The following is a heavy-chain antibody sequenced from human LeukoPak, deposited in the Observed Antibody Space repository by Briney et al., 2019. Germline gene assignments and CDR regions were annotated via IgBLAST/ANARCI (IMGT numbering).Heavy chain of an antibody. Sequence: SETLSLTCAVYGGSFSGYYWSWIRQPPGKGLEWIGEISHSGTTHYTPSLKTRVTISLDTSKNQFSLKLTSVTAADTAVYYCARKTGDLYYFDYWGQGTLVTVSS. J-gene: IGHJ4*02. CDR1: GGSFSGYY. V-gene: IGHV4-34*01. CDR3: ARKTGDLYYFDY. CDR2: ISHSGTT. D-gene: IGHD7-27*01.